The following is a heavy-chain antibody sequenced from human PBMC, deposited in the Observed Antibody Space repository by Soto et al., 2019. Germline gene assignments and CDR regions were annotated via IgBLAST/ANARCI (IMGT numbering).Heavy chain of an antibody. V-gene: IGHV3-23*01. CDR1: GFTFSILS. D-gene: IGHD7-27*01. J-gene: IGHJ4*02. CDR3: AKEVALGSNVDLGY. Sequence: PGGSLRLSCAASGFTFSILSISWVRQSPGKGLEWVSTISGSGVSTYYADAVKGRFTISRDNSMGTLYLQMKSLRVEDTAIYYCAKEVALGSNVDLGYCGQRALVTVYS. CDR2: ISGSGVST.